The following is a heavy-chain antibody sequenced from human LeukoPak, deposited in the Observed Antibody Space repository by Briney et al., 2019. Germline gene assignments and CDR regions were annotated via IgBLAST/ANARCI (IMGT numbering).Heavy chain of an antibody. J-gene: IGHJ3*02. V-gene: IGHV1-46*01. D-gene: IGHD3-9*01. CDR1: GYTFTSYY. CDR3: ARDTYDILTGYRLSVAFDI. Sequence: GASVKVSCKASGYTFTSYYMHWVRQAPGQGLEWMGIINPSGGSTSYAQKFQGRVTMTRDTSTSTVYMELSSLRSEDTAVYYCARDTYDILTGYRLSVAFDIWGQGTMVTVSS. CDR2: INPSGGST.